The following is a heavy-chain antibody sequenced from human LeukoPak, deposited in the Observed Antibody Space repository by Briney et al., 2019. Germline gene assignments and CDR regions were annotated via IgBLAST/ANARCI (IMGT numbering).Heavy chain of an antibody. Sequence: GGSLRLSCAASGFTFSSYWMSWVRQAPGKGLEWVSSISSSSSYIYYADSVKGRFTISRDNAKNSLYLQMNSLRAEDTAVYYCARGYCSSTSCPLFQHWGQGTLVTVSS. CDR3: ARGYCSSTSCPLFQH. V-gene: IGHV3-21*01. J-gene: IGHJ1*01. D-gene: IGHD2-2*01. CDR1: GFTFSSYW. CDR2: ISSSSSYI.